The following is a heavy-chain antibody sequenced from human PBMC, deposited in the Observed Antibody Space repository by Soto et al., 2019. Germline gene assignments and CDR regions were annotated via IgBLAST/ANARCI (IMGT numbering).Heavy chain of an antibody. CDR1: GYTFTTFG. Sequence: QVQLVQSGPEVKKPGAAVKVSCKTSGYTFTTFGISWVRQAPGQGLEWMGWISTSKGNTNYAQKFQGRGTMTTDTSTSTAYMELRSLRSDDTAVYYCATRSPAFDYWGQGTLFTVSS. CDR2: ISTSKGNT. J-gene: IGHJ4*02. V-gene: IGHV1-18*01. CDR3: ATRSPAFDY.